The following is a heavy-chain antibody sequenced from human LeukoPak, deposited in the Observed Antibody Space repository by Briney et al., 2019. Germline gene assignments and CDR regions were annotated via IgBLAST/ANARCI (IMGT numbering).Heavy chain of an antibody. V-gene: IGHV3-48*03. CDR3: ARRWLRRGIDY. CDR1: GFTFSSYE. CDR2: ISSSGSTI. D-gene: IGHD5-12*01. J-gene: IGHJ4*02. Sequence: GGSQRLSCAASGFTFSSYEMNWVRRAPGKGLEWVSYISSSGSTIYYADSVKGRFTISRDNAKNSLYLQMNSLRVEDTAVYYCARRWLRRGIDYWGQGTLVTVSS.